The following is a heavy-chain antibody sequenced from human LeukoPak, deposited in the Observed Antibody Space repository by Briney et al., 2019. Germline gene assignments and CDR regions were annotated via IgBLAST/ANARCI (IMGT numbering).Heavy chain of an antibody. CDR3: ARDLSPNYYYDSNGWFDP. D-gene: IGHD3-22*01. Sequence: PSETLSLTCSVSGVSINNYYWSWIREPPGRGLEWIGYVYYSGSTNYNPSLKSRVTISVDTSKNQFSLKLSSVTAADTAVYYCARDLSPNYYYDSNGWFDPWGQGTLVTVSS. CDR2: VYYSGST. V-gene: IGHV4-59*12. J-gene: IGHJ5*02. CDR1: GVSINNYY.